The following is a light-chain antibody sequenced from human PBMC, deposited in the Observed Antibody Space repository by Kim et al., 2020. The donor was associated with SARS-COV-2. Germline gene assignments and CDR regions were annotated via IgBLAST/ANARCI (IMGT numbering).Light chain of an antibody. J-gene: IGKJ4*02. CDR3: QRVA. CDR1: QVITGG. CDR2: EVS. V-gene: IGKV1-13*02. Sequence: PSSLSASVGDRVTTTCRASQVITGGLAWYQQKPGKTLKLLIYEVSTLQSGVPSRFSGSGSGTDFTLTINRLQPEDFATYYCQRVAFGGGTKVDIK.